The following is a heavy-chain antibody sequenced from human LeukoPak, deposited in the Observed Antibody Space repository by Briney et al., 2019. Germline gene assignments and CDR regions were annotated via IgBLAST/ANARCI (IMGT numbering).Heavy chain of an antibody. Sequence: GGSLRLSCAASGFTFSSYEMNWVRQAPGKGLEWVSYISSSGSTIYYADSVKGRFTISRDNAKNSLYLQMNSLRAEDTAVYYCARECEQQLVPNLDGMDVWGQGTTVTASS. V-gene: IGHV3-48*03. CDR2: ISSSGSTI. D-gene: IGHD6-13*01. CDR1: GFTFSSYE. J-gene: IGHJ6*02. CDR3: ARECEQQLVPNLDGMDV.